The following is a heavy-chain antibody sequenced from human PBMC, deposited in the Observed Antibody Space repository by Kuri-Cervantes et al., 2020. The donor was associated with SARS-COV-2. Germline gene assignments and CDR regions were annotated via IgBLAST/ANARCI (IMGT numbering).Heavy chain of an antibody. Sequence: LSLTCAASGFTFSSYSMNWVRQAPGKGLEWVSSISSSSSYIYYADSVKGRFTISRDNSKNTLYLQMNSLRAEDTAVYYCAKGDSSGWYIFDYWGQGTLVTVSS. CDR2: ISSSSSYI. D-gene: IGHD6-19*01. CDR3: AKGDSSGWYIFDY. V-gene: IGHV3-21*04. CDR1: GFTFSSYS. J-gene: IGHJ4*02.